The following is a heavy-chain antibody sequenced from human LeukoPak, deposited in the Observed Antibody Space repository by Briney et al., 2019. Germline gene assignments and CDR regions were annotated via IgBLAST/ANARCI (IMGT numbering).Heavy chain of an antibody. CDR2: ISGSGGST. Sequence: GGSLRLSCAASGFTFSSYAMSWVRQAPGKGLEWVSTISGSGGSTFYADSVKGRFTISRDNSKNTLYLQMNSLRAEDTAVYYCARADYTSSSQYSYYFYMDVWGTGTTVTVSS. J-gene: IGHJ6*03. D-gene: IGHD6-6*01. V-gene: IGHV3-23*01. CDR1: GFTFSSYA. CDR3: ARADYTSSSQYSYYFYMDV.